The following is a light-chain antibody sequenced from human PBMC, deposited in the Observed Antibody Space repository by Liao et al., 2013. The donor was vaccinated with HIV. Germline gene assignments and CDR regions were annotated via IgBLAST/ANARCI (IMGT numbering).Light chain of an antibody. J-gene: IGLJ2*01. CDR1: NIGSES. Sequence: SYELTQPPSVSVAPGKTASLTCGGNNIGSESVHWYQLKPGQAPVLVMSYDKDRPSGIPARFSGSNSGNVATLTINRVAVGDEADYYCQVWDSGREQVVFGGGTRLTVL. V-gene: IGLV3-21*04. CDR3: QVWDSGREQVV. CDR2: YDK.